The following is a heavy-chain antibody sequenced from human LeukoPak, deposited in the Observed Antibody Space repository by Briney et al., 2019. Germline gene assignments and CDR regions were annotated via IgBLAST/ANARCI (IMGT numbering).Heavy chain of an antibody. CDR2: IYYSGST. Sequence: SETLSLTCTVSGGPISSGDYYWSWIRQPPGKGLEWIGYIYYSGSTYYNPSLKSRVTISVDTSKNQFSLKLSSVTAADTAVYYCASGIAAAQGWFDPWGQGTLVTVSS. J-gene: IGHJ5*02. V-gene: IGHV4-30-4*01. CDR3: ASGIAAAQGWFDP. CDR1: GGPISSGDYY. D-gene: IGHD6-13*01.